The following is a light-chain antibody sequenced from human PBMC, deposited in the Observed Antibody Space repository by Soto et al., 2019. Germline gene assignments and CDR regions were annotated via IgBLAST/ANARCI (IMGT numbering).Light chain of an antibody. CDR3: QQYNNWPRAT. J-gene: IGKJ4*01. Sequence: AIRMTQSPSALSASTGDRVTITCRASQGISSYLAWYQQKPGKAPKLLIYAASTLQSGVAARFSGSGSGTEFNLTISSLQSEDFGVYYCQQYNNWPRATFGGGTKVDIK. CDR1: QGISSY. V-gene: IGKV1-8*01. CDR2: AAS.